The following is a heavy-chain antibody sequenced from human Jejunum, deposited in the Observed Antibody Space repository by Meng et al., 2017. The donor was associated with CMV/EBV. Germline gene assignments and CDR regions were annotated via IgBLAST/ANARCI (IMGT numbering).Heavy chain of an antibody. D-gene: IGHD5/OR15-5a*01. J-gene: IGHJ6*03. CDR3: ARASLHAYMDV. CDR1: DFSVSTSY. Sequence: CAASDFSVSTSYVSWVRQAPGKGLEWVSVIYSTGGTYYADSVRGRFAISRDNSKNTVFLQMNSLRADDTAVYYCARASLHAYMDVWGQGTTVTVSS. V-gene: IGHV3-53*01. CDR2: IYSTGGT.